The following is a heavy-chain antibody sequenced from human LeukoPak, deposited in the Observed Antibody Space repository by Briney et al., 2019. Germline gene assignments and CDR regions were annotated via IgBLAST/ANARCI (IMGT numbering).Heavy chain of an antibody. D-gene: IGHD3-22*01. CDR2: IRSKAYGGTT. Sequence: GGSLRLSCTASGFTFGDYAMSWVRQAPGKGLEWVGFIRSKAYGGTTEYAASVKGRFTISRDDSKSIAYLQMNSLKTEDTAVYYCTRDPSDSSGYFPYYYYYYYMDVWGKGTTVTISS. CDR3: TRDPSDSSGYFPYYYYYYYMDV. V-gene: IGHV3-49*04. J-gene: IGHJ6*03. CDR1: GFTFGDYA.